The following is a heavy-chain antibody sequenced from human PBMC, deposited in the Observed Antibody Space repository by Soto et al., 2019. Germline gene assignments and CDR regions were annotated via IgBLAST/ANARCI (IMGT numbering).Heavy chain of an antibody. CDR2: ISSSSSTI. V-gene: IGHV3-48*02. J-gene: IGHJ5*02. D-gene: IGHD6-13*01. Sequence: EVQLVESGGGLVQPGGSLRLSCAASGFTFSSYSMNWVRQAPGKGLEWVSYISSSSSTIYYADSVKGRFTISRDNAKNSLYLQMNSLRDEDTAVYYCARGGEEYSSSWYVVDPWGQGTLVTVSS. CDR3: ARGGEEYSSSWYVVDP. CDR1: GFTFSSYS.